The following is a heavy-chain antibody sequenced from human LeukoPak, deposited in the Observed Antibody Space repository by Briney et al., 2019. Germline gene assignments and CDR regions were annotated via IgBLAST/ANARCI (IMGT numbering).Heavy chain of an antibody. Sequence: SETLSLTCTVSGGSISSGDYYWSWIRQPPGKGLEWIGYIYYSGSTYYNPSLKSRVTISVDTSKNQFSLKLSSVTAADTAFYYWARDAYDILTGYGFIDYWGQGTLVTVSS. CDR2: IYYSGST. D-gene: IGHD3-9*01. CDR1: GGSISSGDYY. J-gene: IGHJ4*02. V-gene: IGHV4-30-4*01. CDR3: ARDAYDILTGYGFIDY.